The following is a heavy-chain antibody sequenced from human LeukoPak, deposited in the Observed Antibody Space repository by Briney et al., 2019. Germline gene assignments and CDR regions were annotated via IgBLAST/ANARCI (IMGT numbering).Heavy chain of an antibody. J-gene: IGHJ4*02. CDR1: GGSISSYY. CDR3: ARDRPSTVSRGAFDY. Sequence: SETLSLTCTVSGGSISSYYWSWIRQPPGKGLEWIGYIYYSGSTNYNPSLKSRVTISVDTSKNQFSLKLSSVTAADTAVYYCARDRPSTVSRGAFDYWGQGTLVTVSS. CDR2: IYYSGST. V-gene: IGHV4-59*12. D-gene: IGHD4-11*01.